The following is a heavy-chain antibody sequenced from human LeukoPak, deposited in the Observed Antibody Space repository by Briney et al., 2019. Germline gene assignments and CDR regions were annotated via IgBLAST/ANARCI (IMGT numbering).Heavy chain of an antibody. D-gene: IGHD3-10*01. Sequence: SGPTLVNPTQTLTLTCTFSGFSLSSTGVAVGWIRQPPGKALEWLALIYWDGDKRYSPSLKSRLTITKDTSKNQVALSMTNMAPVDTGTYYCAHRPVPYYYNKTGFDSWGQGALVTVSS. CDR1: GFSLSSTGVA. V-gene: IGHV2-5*02. J-gene: IGHJ4*02. CDR3: AHRPVPYYYNKTGFDS. CDR2: IYWDGDK.